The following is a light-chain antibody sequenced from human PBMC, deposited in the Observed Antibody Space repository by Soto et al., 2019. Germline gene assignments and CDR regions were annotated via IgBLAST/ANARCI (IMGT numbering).Light chain of an antibody. V-gene: IGLV2-11*01. CDR1: SSDVGGYNY. Sequence: QSALTQPRSVSGSPGQSVTISCTGTSSDVGGYNYVSWYQQHPGKAPKLMIYDVGKRPSGVPDRFSGSKSGTSASLAISGLRSEDEADYYCASWDDSLSAYVFGSGTKLTVL. CDR2: DVG. CDR3: ASWDDSLSAYV. J-gene: IGLJ1*01.